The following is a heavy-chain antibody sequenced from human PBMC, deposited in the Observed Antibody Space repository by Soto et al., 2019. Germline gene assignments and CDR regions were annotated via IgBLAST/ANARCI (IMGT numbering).Heavy chain of an antibody. CDR3: ARAGFFITIFGVVTPDAFDI. CDR2: IYYSGST. D-gene: IGHD3-3*01. V-gene: IGHV4-59*01. CDR1: GGSISSYY. J-gene: IGHJ3*02. Sequence: SETLSLTCTVSGGSISSYYWSWIRQPPGKGLEWIGYIYYSGSTNYNPSLKSRVTISVDTSKNQFSLKLSSVTAADTAVYYCARAGFFITIFGVVTPDAFDIWGQGTMVTVSS.